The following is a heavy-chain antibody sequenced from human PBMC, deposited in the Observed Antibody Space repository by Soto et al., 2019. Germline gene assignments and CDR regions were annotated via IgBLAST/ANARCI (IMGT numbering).Heavy chain of an antibody. CDR2: IYYSGST. Sequence: QTLPHSYTVSSGSIRSYYWSWIRQPPGEGLEWIGYIYYSGSTNYNPSLKSRVTISVDTSKNQFSLKLSSVTAADTAVYYCARHYFGSGTYYQAFAYWGQGTLVTVS. D-gene: IGHD3-10*01. V-gene: IGHV4-59*08. J-gene: IGHJ4*02. CDR1: SGSIRSYY. CDR3: ARHYFGSGTYYQAFAY.